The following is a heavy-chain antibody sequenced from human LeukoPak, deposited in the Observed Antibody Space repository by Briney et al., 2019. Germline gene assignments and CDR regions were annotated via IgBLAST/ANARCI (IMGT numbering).Heavy chain of an antibody. Sequence: APVKVSCKASGYTLTSYGISWVRQAPRQRREWMGWISAYNGKTNYAQKLHGRVTMTTDTSTSTAYMELRSLRSDGTAVYYCERDRKLDYGGKRESAFDIWGQGTMVTASS. CDR1: GYTLTSYG. CDR3: ERDRKLDYGGKRESAFDI. D-gene: IGHD4-23*01. CDR2: ISAYNGKT. J-gene: IGHJ3*02. V-gene: IGHV1-18*01.